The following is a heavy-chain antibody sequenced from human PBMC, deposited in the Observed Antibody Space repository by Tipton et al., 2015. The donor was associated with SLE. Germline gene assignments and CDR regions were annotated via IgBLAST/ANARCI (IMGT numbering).Heavy chain of an antibody. J-gene: IGHJ6*03. Sequence: TLSLTCTVSGGSISSGNFYWNWIRQHPGKGLEWIGDISYTGSTNYNPSHKSRVTMSVDTSKNQLSLKLTSVTAADTAVYYCARGPSGNSGYEPMDVWGKGTTVTVSS. CDR1: GGSISSGNFY. CDR2: ISYTGST. D-gene: IGHD5-12*01. V-gene: IGHV4-31*03. CDR3: ARGPSGNSGYEPMDV.